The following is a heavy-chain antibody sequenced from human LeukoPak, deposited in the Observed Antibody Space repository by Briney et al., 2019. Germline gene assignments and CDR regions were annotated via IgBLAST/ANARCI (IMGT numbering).Heavy chain of an antibody. CDR1: GGSISSSSYY. J-gene: IGHJ3*02. Sequence: SETLSLTCTVSGGSISSSSYYWGWIRQPPGKGLEWIGSIYYSGSTYYNPSLKSRVTISVDTSKNQFSLKLSSVTAADTAVYYCARGGPSGSYFRIPGGFLYAFDIWGQGTMVTVSS. CDR2: IYYSGST. D-gene: IGHD1-26*01. CDR3: ARGGPSGSYFRIPGGFLYAFDI. V-gene: IGHV4-39*01.